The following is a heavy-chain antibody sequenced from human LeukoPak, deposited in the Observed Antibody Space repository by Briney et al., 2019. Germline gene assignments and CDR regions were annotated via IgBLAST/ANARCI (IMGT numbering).Heavy chain of an antibody. CDR3: AKDQGLRGFSQAFDI. D-gene: IGHD5-12*01. CDR2: ISSSSSYI. J-gene: IGHJ3*02. V-gene: IGHV3-21*04. CDR1: GFTFSTYS. Sequence: PGGSLRLSCAASGFTFSTYSMNWVRQAPGKGLEWVSSISSSSSYIYYADSVKGRFTISRDNSKNTLYLQMNSLRAEDTAVYYCAKDQGLRGFSQAFDIWGQGTMVTVSS.